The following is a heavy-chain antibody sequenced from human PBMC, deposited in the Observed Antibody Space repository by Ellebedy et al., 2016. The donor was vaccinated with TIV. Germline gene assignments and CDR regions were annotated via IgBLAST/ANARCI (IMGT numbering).Heavy chain of an antibody. J-gene: IGHJ5*02. Sequence: GGSLRLSXAASGFTFSSYGMHWVRQAPGKGLEWVAVISYDGSNKYYADSVKGRFTISRDNSKNTLYLQMNSLRAEDTAVYYCARAFDPWGQGTLVTVSS. CDR3: ARAFDP. V-gene: IGHV3-30*03. CDR1: GFTFSSYG. CDR2: ISYDGSNK.